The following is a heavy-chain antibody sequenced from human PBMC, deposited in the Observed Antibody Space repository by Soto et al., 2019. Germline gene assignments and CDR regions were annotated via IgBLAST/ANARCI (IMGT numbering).Heavy chain of an antibody. CDR1: GYTFSSFY. J-gene: IGHJ4*02. CDR2: INPSGDST. V-gene: IGHV1-46*01. D-gene: IGHD3-10*01. CDR3: ARDWEFGF. Sequence: ASVNVSCKSSGYTFSSFYMHWVRQAPGQGLEWMGVINPSGDSTTYAQKFQGRVTMTKDTSTSTLYMELSSLTSEDTAMYFCARDWEFGFWGQGTLVTVSS.